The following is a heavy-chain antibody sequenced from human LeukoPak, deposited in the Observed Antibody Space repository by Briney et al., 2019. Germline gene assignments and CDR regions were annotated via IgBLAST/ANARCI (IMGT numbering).Heavy chain of an antibody. CDR3: AKESYYDSSGYYSHVDY. CDR1: GFTFSSYA. Sequence: PGGSLRLSCAASGFTFSSYAMSWVRQAPGKGLEWVSAISGSGGSTYYADSVKGRFTISRDNSKNTLYLQMNSLRAEDTAVYYCAKESYYDSSGYYSHVDYWGQGTLVTVSS. D-gene: IGHD3-22*01. J-gene: IGHJ4*02. CDR2: ISGSGGST. V-gene: IGHV3-23*01.